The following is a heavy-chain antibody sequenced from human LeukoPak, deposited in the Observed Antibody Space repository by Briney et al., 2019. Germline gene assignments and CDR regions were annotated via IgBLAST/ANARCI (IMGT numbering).Heavy chain of an antibody. CDR3: ASTNYGLWSGYYYY. J-gene: IGHJ4*02. Sequence: SETLSLTCAVYGGSFSGYYWSWIRQPPGKGLEWIGEINHSGSTNYNPSLKSRVTISVDTSKKQFSLKLSSVTAADTAVYYCASTNYGLWSGYYYYWGQGTLVTVSS. D-gene: IGHD3-3*01. CDR1: GGSFSGYY. V-gene: IGHV4-34*01. CDR2: INHSGST.